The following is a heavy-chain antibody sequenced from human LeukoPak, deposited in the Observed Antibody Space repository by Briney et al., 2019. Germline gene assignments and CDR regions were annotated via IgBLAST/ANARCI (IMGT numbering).Heavy chain of an antibody. J-gene: IGHJ4*02. V-gene: IGHV4-59*01. CDR3: ASLYYGSGSFDY. CDR1: GGSISSYY. Sequence: SQTLSLTCTVSGGSISSYYWSWIRQPPGKGLEWIGYIYYSGSTNYNPSLKSRVTISVDTSKNQFSLKLTSVTAADTAVYYCASLYYGSGSFDYWGQGTLVTVSS. CDR2: IYYSGST. D-gene: IGHD3-10*01.